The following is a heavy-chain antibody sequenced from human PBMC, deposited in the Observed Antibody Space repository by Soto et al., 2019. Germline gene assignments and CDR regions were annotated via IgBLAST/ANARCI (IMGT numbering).Heavy chain of an antibody. CDR3: DRISRIAPVAKNYYHSLDV. Sequence: SETLSLTCTVSGASVSTDGYYWSWIRQPPGRTLEWIGYIYYSGSSGYNPSLKSRVTASVDTSKNQFSLILSSVTAADTAVYFCDRISRIAPVAKNYYHSLDVWGQGTTVTVSS. CDR1: GASVSTDGYY. D-gene: IGHD5-12*01. CDR2: IYYSGSS. J-gene: IGHJ6*02. V-gene: IGHV4-61*08.